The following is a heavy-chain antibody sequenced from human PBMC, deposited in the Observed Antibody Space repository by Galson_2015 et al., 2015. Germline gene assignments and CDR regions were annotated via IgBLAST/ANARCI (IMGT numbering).Heavy chain of an antibody. V-gene: IGHV1-69*04. J-gene: IGHJ5*02. CDR3: ARDRCSSTSCYAEAWFDP. CDR1: GGTFSSYT. CDR2: IIPILGIA. Sequence: SVKVSCKASGGTFSSYTISWVRQAPGQGLEWMGRIIPILGIANYAQKFQGRVTITADKSTSTAYMELSSLRSEDTAVYYCARDRCSSTSCYAEAWFDPWGQGTPVTVSS. D-gene: IGHD2-2*01.